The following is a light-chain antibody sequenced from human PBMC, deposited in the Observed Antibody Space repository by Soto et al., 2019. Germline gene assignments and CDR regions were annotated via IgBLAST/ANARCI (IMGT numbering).Light chain of an antibody. J-gene: IGKJ2*01. CDR1: LNIRSN. Sequence: KVMTQSPATLSVSPGERATLSCRASLNIRSNLAWYQQKPGQAPRLLIFGASTRATGIPARFSGNGTGTEFTLTISSLQSEDFAVYYCHQYDNWPPHTFGQGTKLEMK. CDR3: HQYDNWPPHT. CDR2: GAS. V-gene: IGKV3-15*01.